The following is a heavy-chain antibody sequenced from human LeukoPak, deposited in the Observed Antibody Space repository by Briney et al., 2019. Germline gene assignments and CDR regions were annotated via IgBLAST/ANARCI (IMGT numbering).Heavy chain of an antibody. V-gene: IGHV3-21*01. Sequence: GGSLRLSCAASGFTFSSYGMNWVRQAPGKGLEWVSSITSSSSYIYYADSVKGRFTISRDNAKNSLYLQMNSLRAEDTAVYYCATLNTDGWYFDYWGQGTLVTVSS. CDR1: GFTFSSYG. CDR3: ATLNTDGWYFDY. J-gene: IGHJ4*02. CDR2: ITSSSSYI. D-gene: IGHD5-24*01.